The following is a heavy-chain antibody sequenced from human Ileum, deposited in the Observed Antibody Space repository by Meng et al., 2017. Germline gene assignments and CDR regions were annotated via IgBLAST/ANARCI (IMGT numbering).Heavy chain of an antibody. D-gene: IGHD6-6*01. CDR1: GGSIRSDNYF. V-gene: IGHV4-31*03. Sequence: QVHLKGSGPGLVKPSQTLSLTCTVSGGSIRSDNYFWGWIRQVPGKGLEWIAYIHHNGGAYYNPSLKSRVTISVDTSKNQFSLSLISVTAADTAVYFCAREVNIAADSDGFDIWGLGTMVTVSS. CDR3: AREVNIAADSDGFDI. J-gene: IGHJ3*02. CDR2: IHHNGGA.